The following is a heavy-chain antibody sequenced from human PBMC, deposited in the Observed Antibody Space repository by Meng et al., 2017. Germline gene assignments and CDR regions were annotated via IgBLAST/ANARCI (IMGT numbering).Heavy chain of an antibody. J-gene: IGHJ4*02. CDR1: GFTFRSYA. D-gene: IGHD5-24*01. CDR2: ISYAGSNK. CDR3: ARVQSNLDY. V-gene: IGHV3-30*04. Sequence: GESLKISCAASGFTFRSYAMHWVRQAAGKGLEWVAVISYAGSNKYYAESVKGRFTISRDNSKNTLYLQMNSLRAEDTAVYYCARVQSNLDYWGQGTLVTVSS.